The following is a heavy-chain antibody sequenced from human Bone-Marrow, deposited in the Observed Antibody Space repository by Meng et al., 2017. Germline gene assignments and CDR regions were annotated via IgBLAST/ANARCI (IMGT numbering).Heavy chain of an antibody. CDR2: IKQDGSEK. D-gene: IGHD3-22*01. J-gene: IGHJ4*02. V-gene: IGHV3-7*01. CDR3: ARDPPHSYYYESSGSLDY. CDR1: GFTFSSYW. Sequence: GGSLRLSCAASGFTFSSYWMSWVRQAPGKGLEWVANIKQDGSEKYYVDSVKGRFTISRDNAKNSLYLQMNSLRAEDTTVYYCARDPPHSYYYESSGSLDYWGQGTLVTVSS.